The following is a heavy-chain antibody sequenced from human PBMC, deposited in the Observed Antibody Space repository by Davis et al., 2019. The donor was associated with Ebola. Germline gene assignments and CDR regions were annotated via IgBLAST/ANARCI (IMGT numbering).Heavy chain of an antibody. CDR1: GFTFSGSA. V-gene: IGHV3-73*01. CDR3: TTAGTFDY. Sequence: GGSLRLSCAASGFTFSGSAMHWVRQASGKGLEWVGRIRSKANSYATTYAASVKGRFTISRDDSKNTAYLQMNSLKTEDTAVYYCTTAGTFDYWGQGTLVTVSS. D-gene: IGHD6-19*01. CDR2: IRSKANSYAT. J-gene: IGHJ4*02.